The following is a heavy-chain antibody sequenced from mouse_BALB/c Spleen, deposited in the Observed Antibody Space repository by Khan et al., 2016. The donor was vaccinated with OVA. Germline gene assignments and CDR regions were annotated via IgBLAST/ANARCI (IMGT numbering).Heavy chain of an antibody. D-gene: IGHD4-1*01. CDR3: ASELGRYYAMDY. CDR1: GYSITSDYA. CDR2: ISYSGRT. Sequence: EVKLLESGPGLVKPSQSLSLTCTVTGYSITSDYAWNWIRQFPGNKLEWMGYISYSGRTTYNPSLKSRISFTRDTSKNQFFLQLNSVTTEDTATYYCASELGRYYAMDYWGQGTSVTVSS. V-gene: IGHV3-2*02. J-gene: IGHJ4*01.